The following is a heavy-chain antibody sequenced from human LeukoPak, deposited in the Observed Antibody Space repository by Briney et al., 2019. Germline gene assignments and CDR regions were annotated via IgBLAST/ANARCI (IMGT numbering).Heavy chain of an antibody. J-gene: IGHJ5*02. V-gene: IGHV4-61*01. CDR3: ARSVFDRSSWSVFDP. CDR1: AYSISSGYY. D-gene: IGHD6-13*01. CDR2: IYDTGST. Sequence: SESLSLACIVAAYSISSGYYGSGIRQSPGQGRGWIGDIYDTGSTNFNPSLQSRVTISIDTSKNHFSLKLSSVSAADTAVYYCARSVFDRSSWSVFDPWGQGTLVTVSS.